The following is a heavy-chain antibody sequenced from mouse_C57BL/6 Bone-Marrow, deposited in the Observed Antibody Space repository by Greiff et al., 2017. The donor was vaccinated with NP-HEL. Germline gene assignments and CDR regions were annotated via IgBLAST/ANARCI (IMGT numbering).Heavy chain of an antibody. CDR1: GYTFTSYW. CDR2: IDPSDSYT. J-gene: IGHJ2*01. Sequence: QVQLQQPGAELVMPGASVKLSCKASGYTFTSYWMHWVKQRPGQGLEWIGEIDPSDSYTNYNQKFKGKSTLTVDKSSSTAYMQLSGPTSEDSAVYYCARWAYWGQGTTLTVSS. CDR3: ARWAY. V-gene: IGHV1-69*01.